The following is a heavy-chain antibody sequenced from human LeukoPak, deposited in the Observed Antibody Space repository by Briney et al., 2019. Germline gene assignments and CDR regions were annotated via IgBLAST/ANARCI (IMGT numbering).Heavy chain of an antibody. CDR2: INAGGDDT. V-gene: IGHV3-23*01. Sequence: GGSLRLSCAASGFTFSSYGMHWVRQAPGKGLEWVSVINAGGDDTYYADSVKGRFTISRDNSKNTLYLQMNSLRVEDTAVYYCAKDNNWFDPWGQGTLVTVSS. CDR1: GFTFSSYG. CDR3: AKDNNWFDP. J-gene: IGHJ5*02.